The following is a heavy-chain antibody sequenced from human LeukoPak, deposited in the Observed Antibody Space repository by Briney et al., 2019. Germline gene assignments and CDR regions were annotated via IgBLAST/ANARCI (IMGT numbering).Heavy chain of an antibody. CDR3: ARVNNYDLLTPSEYFQH. D-gene: IGHD3-3*01. Sequence: ASVKVSCKASGYTFTGYYMHWVRQAPGQGLEWMGWINPNSGGTNYAQKFQGRVTMTRDTSISTAYMELSRLRSDDTAVYYCARVNNYDLLTPSEYFQHWGQGTLVTVSS. J-gene: IGHJ1*01. V-gene: IGHV1-2*02. CDR1: GYTFTGYY. CDR2: INPNSGGT.